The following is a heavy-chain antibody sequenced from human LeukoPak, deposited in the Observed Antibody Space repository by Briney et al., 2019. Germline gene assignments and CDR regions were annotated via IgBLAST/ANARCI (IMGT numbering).Heavy chain of an antibody. CDR3: AKGSRALSGYFQH. D-gene: IGHD3-10*01. V-gene: IGHV3-23*01. Sequence: GGSLRLSCAASGFTFSSYAMSWVRQAPGKGLEWVSGISLDGATTYYAGSVEGRFTISRDNSKNTLYLQMNSLRAEDTAVYYCAKGSRALSGYFQHWGQGTLVTVSS. CDR1: GFTFSSYA. J-gene: IGHJ1*01. CDR2: ISLDGATT.